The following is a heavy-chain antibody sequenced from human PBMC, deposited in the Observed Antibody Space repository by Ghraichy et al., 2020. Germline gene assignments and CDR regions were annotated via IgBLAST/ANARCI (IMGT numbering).Heavy chain of an antibody. D-gene: IGHD4-17*01. V-gene: IGHV3-21*01. J-gene: IGHJ4*02. CDR3: ARDRMHDYGDYAVYYFDY. CDR1: GFTFSSYS. CDR2: ISSSSSYI. Sequence: GGSLRLSCAASGFTFSSYSMNWVRQAPGKGLEWVLSISSSSSYIYYADSVKGRFTISRDNAKNSLYLQMNSLRAEDTAVYYCARDRMHDYGDYAVYYFDYWGQGTLVTVSS.